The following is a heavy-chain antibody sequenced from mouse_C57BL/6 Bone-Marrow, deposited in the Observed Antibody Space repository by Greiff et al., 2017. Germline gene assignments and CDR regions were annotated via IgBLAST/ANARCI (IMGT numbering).Heavy chain of an antibody. J-gene: IGHJ4*01. V-gene: IGHV6-3*01. CDR2: IRLKSDNYAT. CDR1: GFTFSNYW. Sequence: EVKLQESGGGLVQPGGSMKLSCVASGFTFSNYWMNWVRQSPEKGLEWVAQIRLKSDNYATHYAESVKGRFTISRDDSKSSVYLQMNNLRAEDTGIYYCTGDGSANYYAMDYWGQGTSVTVSS. CDR3: TGDGSANYYAMDY. D-gene: IGHD1-1*01.